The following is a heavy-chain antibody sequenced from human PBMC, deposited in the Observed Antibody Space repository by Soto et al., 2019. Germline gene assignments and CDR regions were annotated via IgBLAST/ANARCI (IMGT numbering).Heavy chain of an antibody. CDR2: ISWDSGSI. Sequence: EVQLVESGGGLVQPGRSLRLSCVGSGFTFDDYGMHWVRQAPGKGLEWVSGISWDSGSIGYAESVKGRFTISRDNAKNALYLQINSLRTEDTALYYCAKARGGIDYWGQGTLVTVSS. D-gene: IGHD3-16*01. J-gene: IGHJ4*02. CDR3: AKARGGIDY. CDR1: GFTFDDYG. V-gene: IGHV3-9*01.